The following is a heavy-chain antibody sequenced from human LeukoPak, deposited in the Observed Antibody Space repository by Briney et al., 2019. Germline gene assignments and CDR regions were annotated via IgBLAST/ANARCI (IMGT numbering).Heavy chain of an antibody. J-gene: IGHJ6*02. D-gene: IGHD5-18*01. V-gene: IGHV3-49*04. CDR2: IRSKAYRGTT. CDR1: GFIFSDHA. CDR3: TRGPIQLWLHNGMDV. Sequence: PGRSLRLSCTASGFIFSDHAMSWVRQAPGKGVEWVGFIRSKAYRGTTEYAASVKGIFTISRDDSTSIAYLQINSLKTEDTAMYYCTRGPIQLWLHNGMDVWGQGTTVIVSS.